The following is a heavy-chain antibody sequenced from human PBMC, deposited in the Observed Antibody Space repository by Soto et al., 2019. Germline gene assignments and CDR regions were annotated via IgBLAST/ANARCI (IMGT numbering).Heavy chain of an antibody. CDR3: ARGLYCSSTSCYDLSYYYYYMDV. CDR1: GGSFSGYY. CDR2: INHSGST. V-gene: IGHV4-34*01. D-gene: IGHD2-2*01. Sequence: SETLSLTCAVYGGSFSGYYWSWIRQPPGKGLEWIGEINHSGSTNYNPSLKSRVTISVDTSKNQFSLKLSSVTAADTAVYYCARGLYCSSTSCYDLSYYYYYMDVWGKGTTVTVSS. J-gene: IGHJ6*03.